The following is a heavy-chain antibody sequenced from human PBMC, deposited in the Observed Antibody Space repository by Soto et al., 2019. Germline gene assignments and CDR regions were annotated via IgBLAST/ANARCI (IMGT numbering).Heavy chain of an antibody. Sequence: QVQLVQSGAEVKKPGASVKVSCKASGYTFTAYYMHWVRQGPGQGLEWMGWINPNSGGTNLAQKFQGRVTMTRDTSISTAYMELSSLRSDDTAVYYCARDGSSWLDYWGQGTLVTVSS. V-gene: IGHV1-2*02. CDR2: INPNSGGT. CDR1: GYTFTAYY. CDR3: ARDGSSWLDY. D-gene: IGHD6-13*01. J-gene: IGHJ4*02.